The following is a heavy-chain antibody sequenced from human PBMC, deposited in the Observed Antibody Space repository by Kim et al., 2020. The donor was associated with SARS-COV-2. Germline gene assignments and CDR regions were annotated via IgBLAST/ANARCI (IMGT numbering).Heavy chain of an antibody. CDR3: AREGGDSGSKNWFDP. D-gene: IGHD3-10*01. J-gene: IGHJ5*02. Sequence: GGSLRLSCAASGFTFSSYSMNWVRQAPGKGLEWVSSISSSSSYIYYADSVKGRFTISRDNAKNSLYLQMNSLRAEDTAVYYCAREGGDSGSKNWFDPWGQGTLVTVSS. V-gene: IGHV3-21*01. CDR2: ISSSSSYI. CDR1: GFTFSSYS.